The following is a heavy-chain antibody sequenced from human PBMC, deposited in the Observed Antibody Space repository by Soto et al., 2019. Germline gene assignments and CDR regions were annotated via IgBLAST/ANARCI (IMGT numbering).Heavy chain of an antibody. J-gene: IGHJ5*02. CDR3: ARVDQLPNLVDP. V-gene: IGHV4-31*03. Sequence: TLSRTCTVSGGSISSGGYYWSWIRQHPGKGLEWIGYIYYSGSTYYNPSLKSRVTISVDTPKNQFSLKLSSVTAADTAVYYCARVDQLPNLVDPWGQGTLVTVSS. CDR1: GGSISSGGYY. D-gene: IGHD2-2*01. CDR2: IYYSGST.